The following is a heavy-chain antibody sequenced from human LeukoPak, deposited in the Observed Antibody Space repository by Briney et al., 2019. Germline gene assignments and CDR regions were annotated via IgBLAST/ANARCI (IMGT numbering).Heavy chain of an antibody. D-gene: IGHD4-17*01. CDR2: IYYSGST. CDR3: ARHESTVTTVGWYFDL. CDR1: GGSISSYY. J-gene: IGHJ2*01. Sequence: SETLSLTCTVSGGSISSYYWSWIRQPPGKGLEWIGYIYYSGSTNYNPSLKSRVTISVDTSKNQCSLKLSSVTAADTAVYYCARHESTVTTVGWYFDLWGRGTLVTVSS. V-gene: IGHV4-59*08.